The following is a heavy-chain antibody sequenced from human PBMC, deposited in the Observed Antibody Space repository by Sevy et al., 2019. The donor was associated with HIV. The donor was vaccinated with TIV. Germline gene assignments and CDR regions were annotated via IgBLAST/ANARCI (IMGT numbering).Heavy chain of an antibody. D-gene: IGHD3-10*01. Sequence: GGSLRLSCEVSGFNFRSYWMSWVRQAPGKGLEWVANIKHDGSEQYCLDSVKGRFTVSRDNGKNSLYLQMTSLRVDDAAVYYCARERQEEDKSGAKFDYWGRGTLVTVSS. CDR2: IKHDGSEQ. CDR3: ARERQEEDKSGAKFDY. J-gene: IGHJ4*02. V-gene: IGHV3-7*01. CDR1: GFNFRSYW.